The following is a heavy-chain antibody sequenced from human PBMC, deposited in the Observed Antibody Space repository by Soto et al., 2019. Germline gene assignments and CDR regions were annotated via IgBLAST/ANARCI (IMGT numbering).Heavy chain of an antibody. V-gene: IGHV3-73*02. Sequence: QLVESGGALVQPGESLKLSCAASGFSFSGSAIQWVRQAPGKGLEWVGRIRTDANTYATAYAASVTGRFTISRDDSRNTASMQMTSLKTEDTAVYFCTTRQFYYFGLDVWGQGTTVIVSS. CDR1: GFSFSGSA. J-gene: IGHJ6*02. CDR2: IRTDANTYAT. CDR3: TTRQFYYFGLDV. D-gene: IGHD6-19*01.